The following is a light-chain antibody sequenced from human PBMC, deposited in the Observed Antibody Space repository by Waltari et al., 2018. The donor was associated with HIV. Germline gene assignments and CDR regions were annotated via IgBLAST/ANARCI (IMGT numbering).Light chain of an antibody. J-gene: IGKJ3*01. Sequence: DIQITQSPSTLSASVGYRVTISCRPSQFINNWLAWYQQKPGQAPKLLIYKASTLESGVPSRFSGGGSGTDFTLTISSLQPDDFATYFCQQYHSYSSFGPGTIVDMK. CDR2: KAS. CDR3: QQYHSYSS. CDR1: QFINNW. V-gene: IGKV1-5*03.